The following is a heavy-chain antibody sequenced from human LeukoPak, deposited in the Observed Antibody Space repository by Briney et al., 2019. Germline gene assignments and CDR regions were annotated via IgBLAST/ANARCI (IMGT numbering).Heavy chain of an antibody. CDR2: IFYTGAT. V-gene: IGHV4-39*01. CDR3: ERHVGYGGSYGEFDI. J-gene: IGHJ3*02. Sequence: PSETLSLTCTVSGGSINIINYYWGWIRQPPGKGLEWIGSIFYTGATYYNPSLKTRVTISVDTSKNQFSLKLSSVTAADTAVFYCERHVGYGGSYGEFDIWGQGTMVTVSS. D-gene: IGHD1-26*01. CDR1: GGSINIINYY.